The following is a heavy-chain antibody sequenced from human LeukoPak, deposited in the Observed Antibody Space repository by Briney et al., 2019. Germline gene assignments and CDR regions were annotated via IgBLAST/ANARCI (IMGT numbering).Heavy chain of an antibody. CDR2: MFYSGST. CDR1: GGPISSSSYY. V-gene: IGHV4-39*01. Sequence: SETLSLTCTVSGGPISSSSYYWGWIRQPPGKGLERIGSMFYSGSTYYSPSLKSRVTISVDTSKNQFSLKLSSVTAADTAVYYCARHGGYTYGAFDYWGQGTLVTVSS. D-gene: IGHD5-18*01. CDR3: ARHGGYTYGAFDY. J-gene: IGHJ4*02.